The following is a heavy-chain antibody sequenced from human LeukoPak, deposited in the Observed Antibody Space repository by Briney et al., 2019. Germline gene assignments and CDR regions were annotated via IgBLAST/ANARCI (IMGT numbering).Heavy chain of an antibody. CDR2: IKQDGSEK. Sequence: PGGSLRLSCAASGFTFSSYWMSWVRQAPGKGLEWVANIKQDGSEKYYVDSVKGRFTISRDNAKNSLYLQMNSLRAEDTAVYYCARDSSIAAPDNWFDPWGQGTLVTVSS. J-gene: IGHJ5*02. D-gene: IGHD6-6*01. CDR3: ARDSSIAAPDNWFDP. V-gene: IGHV3-7*01. CDR1: GFTFSSYW.